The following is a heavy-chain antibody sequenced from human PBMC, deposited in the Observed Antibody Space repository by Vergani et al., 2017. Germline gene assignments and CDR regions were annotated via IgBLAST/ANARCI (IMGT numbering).Heavy chain of an antibody. CDR2: ISGSGGST. V-gene: IGHV3-23*01. CDR1: GFTFSSYA. J-gene: IGHJ2*01. CDR3: AKRLSSGYYHWYFDL. D-gene: IGHD3-22*01. Sequence: EVQLLESGGGLVQPGGSLRLSCAASGFTFSSYAMSWVRQAPGKGLEWVSAISGSGGSTYYADSVKGRFTISRDNSKNTLYLQMNSLSAEDTAVYYCAKRLSSGYYHWYFDLWGRGTLVTVSS.